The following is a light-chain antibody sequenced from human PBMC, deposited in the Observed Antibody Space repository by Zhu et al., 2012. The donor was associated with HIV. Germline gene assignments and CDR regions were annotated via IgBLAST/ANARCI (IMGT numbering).Light chain of an antibody. V-gene: IGKV3-11*01. CDR3: QQRSSWPLT. CDR2: DTS. Sequence: EIELTQSPATLSLSPGERATVSCRASGSVRSFLAWYQQKPGQAPRLLIYDTSKRATGIPARFSGSGSGTDFTLTISSLEPEDFALYYCQQRSSWPLTFGGGTKVEIK. J-gene: IGKJ4*01. CDR1: GSVRSF.